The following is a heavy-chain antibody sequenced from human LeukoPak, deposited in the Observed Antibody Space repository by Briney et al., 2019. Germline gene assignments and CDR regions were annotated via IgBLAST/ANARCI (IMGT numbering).Heavy chain of an antibody. CDR1: GFTFGDYA. D-gene: IGHD3-10*01. Sequence: GFLRLSCTPSGFTFGDYAMSWVRQAPGKGLEWVTFIRSKGYGGTTEYAASVKGRFSVSRDDSKSIAYLQMNSLKTEDTAVYYCTRVVRLSGGRYYFDYWGQGTLVTVSS. J-gene: IGHJ4*02. CDR2: IRSKGYGGTT. CDR3: TRVVRLSGGRYYFDY. V-gene: IGHV3-49*04.